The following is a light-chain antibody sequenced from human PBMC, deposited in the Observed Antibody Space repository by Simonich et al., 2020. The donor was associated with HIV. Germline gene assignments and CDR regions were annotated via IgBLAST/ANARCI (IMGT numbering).Light chain of an antibody. CDR1: QSVSSN. CDR3: QQRSNWPLT. V-gene: IGKV3-15*01. CDR2: GAS. J-gene: IGKJ4*01. Sequence: EIVMMQSPATLSVSPGERATLSCRASQSVSSNLVWYQQKLGQAPRLLIYGASTRATGIPARFSGSGSGTEFTLTISSMQSEDFAVYYCQQRSNWPLTFGGGTKVEIK.